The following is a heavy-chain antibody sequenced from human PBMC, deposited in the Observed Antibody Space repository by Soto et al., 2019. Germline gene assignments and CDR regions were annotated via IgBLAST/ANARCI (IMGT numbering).Heavy chain of an antibody. CDR2: IYHSGST. V-gene: IGHV4-30-2*01. CDR1: GGSISSGGYS. Sequence: SETLSLTCAVSGGSISSGGYSWSWIRQPPGKGLEWIGYIYHSGSTYYNPSLKSRVTISVDRSKNQFSLKLSSVTAADTAVYYCARASIVLVPAAIGWFDPWGQGTLVTVSS. D-gene: IGHD2-2*01. CDR3: ARASIVLVPAAIGWFDP. J-gene: IGHJ5*02.